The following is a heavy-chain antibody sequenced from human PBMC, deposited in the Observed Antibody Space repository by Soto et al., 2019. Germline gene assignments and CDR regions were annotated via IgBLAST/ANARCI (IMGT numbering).Heavy chain of an antibody. CDR1: GGSISSYY. CDR3: AREQAAAGNNYYYGMDV. V-gene: IGHV4-59*01. D-gene: IGHD6-13*01. Sequence: SETLSLTCTVSGGSISSYYWSWIRQPPGKGLEWIGYIYYSGSTNYNPSLKSRVTISVDTSKNQFSLKLSSVTAADTAVYYCAREQAAAGNNYYYGMDVWGQGTTVTVSS. J-gene: IGHJ6*02. CDR2: IYYSGST.